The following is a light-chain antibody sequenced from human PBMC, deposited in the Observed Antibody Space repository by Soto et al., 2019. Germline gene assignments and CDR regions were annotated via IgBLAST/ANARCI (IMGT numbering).Light chain of an antibody. V-gene: IGKV1-5*03. J-gene: IGKJ1*01. CDR2: KAS. CDR1: QTIYSW. Sequence: NQMTQSPSILSASVGDRVTITCRASQTIYSWLAWYQQKPGQAPRLLIHKASTVETGVPSRFSGSGYGSEFTLIISSLQPDDSATYYCHQYNSYPRTFGQGTKVDIK. CDR3: HQYNSYPRT.